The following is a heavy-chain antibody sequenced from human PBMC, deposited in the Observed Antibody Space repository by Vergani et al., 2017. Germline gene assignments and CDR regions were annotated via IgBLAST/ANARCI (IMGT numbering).Heavy chain of an antibody. V-gene: IGHV3-21*01. CDR3: ARVAEGSGSYYXFDY. CDR1: GFTFDDYA. CDR2: ISSSSSYI. J-gene: IGHJ4*02. Sequence: EVQLVESGGGLVQPGRSLRLSCAASGFTFDDYAMHWVRQAPGKGLEWVSSISSSSSYIYYADSVKGRFTISRDNAKNSLYLQMNSLRAEDTAVYYCARVAEGSGSYYXFDYWGQGTLVTVSS. D-gene: IGHD3-10*01.